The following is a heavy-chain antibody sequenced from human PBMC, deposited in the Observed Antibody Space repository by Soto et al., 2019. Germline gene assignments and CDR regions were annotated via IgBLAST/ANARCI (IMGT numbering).Heavy chain of an antibody. CDR3: ARAKDGHTGLEY. Sequence: ASVKVSCKASGYTFTSYGISWVRQAPGQGLEWMGWISAYNGTTTNAQRLQGRVTVTRDTSTSTVYMEVSSLRVEDTAVYYCARAKDGHTGLEYWGQGTLVTVSS. V-gene: IGHV1-18*01. CDR2: ISAYNGTT. CDR1: GYTFTSYG. J-gene: IGHJ4*02.